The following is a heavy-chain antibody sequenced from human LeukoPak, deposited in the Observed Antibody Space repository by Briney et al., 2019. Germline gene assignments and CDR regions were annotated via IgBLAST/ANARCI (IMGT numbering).Heavy chain of an antibody. CDR3: AKAQLWECYYYGMDV. J-gene: IGHJ6*02. CDR2: ISGSGGST. D-gene: IGHD5-18*01. CDR1: GFTFSSYA. V-gene: IGHV3-23*01. Sequence: PGGSLRLSCAASGFTFSSYAMSWVRQAPGKGLEWVSAISGSGGSTYYADSVKGRFTISRDNSKNTLYLQMNSLRAEDTAVYYCAKAQLWECYYYGMDVWGQGTTVTVSS.